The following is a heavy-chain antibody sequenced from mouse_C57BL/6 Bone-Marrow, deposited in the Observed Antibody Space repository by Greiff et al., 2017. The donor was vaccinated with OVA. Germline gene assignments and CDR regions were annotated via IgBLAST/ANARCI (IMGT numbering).Heavy chain of an antibody. D-gene: IGHD1-2*01. CDR1: GFTFTDYY. CDR2: IRNTANGYTT. CDR3: ARYEVLRHYAMDY. Sequence: EVQVVESGGGLVQPGGSLSLSCAASGFTFTDYYMSWVRQPPGQALEWLGFIRNTANGYTTEYSASVKGRFTISRDNSQSILYLQMNALRAEDSATYYCARYEVLRHYAMDYWGQGTSVTVSS. V-gene: IGHV7-3*01. J-gene: IGHJ4*01.